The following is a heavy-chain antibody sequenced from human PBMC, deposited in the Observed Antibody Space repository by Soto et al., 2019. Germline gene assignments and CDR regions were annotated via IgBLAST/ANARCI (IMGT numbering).Heavy chain of an antibody. J-gene: IGHJ4*02. CDR1: GYTFSNFG. CDR2: ISPYNGNT. Sequence: QDQLVQSGGEVKKHGASVKDSCKASGYTFSNFGLSWVRQAPGQGLELMGWISPYNGNTNYAQKLQGRLTMTTDTSTSTAYMELRSLRSDDTAVYYCARDRLGVSVTGGGFDSWGQGTLVTVSS. D-gene: IGHD2-8*01. V-gene: IGHV1-18*01. CDR3: ARDRLGVSVTGGGFDS.